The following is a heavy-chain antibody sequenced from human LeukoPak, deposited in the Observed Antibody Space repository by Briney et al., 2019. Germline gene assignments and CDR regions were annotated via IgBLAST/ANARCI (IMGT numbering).Heavy chain of an antibody. CDR2: IRSKAYGGTT. V-gene: IGHV3-49*04. CDR3: TRVGYSSGWSADAFDI. D-gene: IGHD6-19*01. J-gene: IGHJ3*02. CDR1: GFTFGDYA. Sequence: PGRSLRLSCTASGFTFGDYAMSWVRQAPGKGLEWVGFIRSKAYGGTTEYAASVKGRFTISRDDSKSIAYLQMNSLKTEDTAVYYCTRVGYSSGWSADAFDIWGQGTMVTVSS.